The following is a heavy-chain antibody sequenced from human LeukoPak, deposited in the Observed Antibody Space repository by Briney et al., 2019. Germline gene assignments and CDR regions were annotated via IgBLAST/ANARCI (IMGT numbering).Heavy chain of an antibody. Sequence: SETLSLTCTVSGGSISSRSYYWAWIRQPPGKRLEWIGSIYYSGSTYYNPSLKSRVTISVDTSKNQFSLKLSPVTAADTAVYYCARVLAAAGNNWFDPWGQGTLVTVSS. D-gene: IGHD6-13*01. CDR2: IYYSGST. V-gene: IGHV4-39*07. CDR3: ARVLAAAGNNWFDP. J-gene: IGHJ5*02. CDR1: GGSISSRSYY.